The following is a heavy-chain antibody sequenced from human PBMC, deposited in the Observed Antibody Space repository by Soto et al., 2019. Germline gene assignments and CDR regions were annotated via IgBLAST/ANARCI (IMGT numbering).Heavy chain of an antibody. Sequence: PGGSLRLSCAASGFTFSSYGMHWVRQAPGKGLEWVAVISYDGSNKYYADSVKGRFTISRDNSKNTLYLQMNSLRAEDTAVYYYAKASTRTLLRYFDWLPGDYWGQGTLVTVSS. V-gene: IGHV3-30*18. CDR1: GFTFSSYG. CDR3: AKASTRTLLRYFDWLPGDY. J-gene: IGHJ4*02. CDR2: ISYDGSNK. D-gene: IGHD3-9*01.